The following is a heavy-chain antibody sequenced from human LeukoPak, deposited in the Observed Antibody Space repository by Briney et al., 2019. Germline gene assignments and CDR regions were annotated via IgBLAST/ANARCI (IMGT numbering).Heavy chain of an antibody. V-gene: IGHV3-30*02. CDR2: IRYDGSNK. CDR3: AKKSSGWYGYTDY. CDR1: GFTFSSYG. Sequence: TGGSLRLSCAASGFTFSSYGMHWVRQAPGKGLEWVAFIRYDGSNKYYADSVKGRFTISRDNSKNTLYLQMNSLRAEDTAVYYCAKKSSGWYGYTDYWGQGTLVTVSS. D-gene: IGHD6-19*01. J-gene: IGHJ4*02.